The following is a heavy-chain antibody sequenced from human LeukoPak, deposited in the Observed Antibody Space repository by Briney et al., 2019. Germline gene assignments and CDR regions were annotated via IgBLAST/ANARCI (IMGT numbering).Heavy chain of an antibody. J-gene: IGHJ4*02. CDR3: ARRYCSSTTCYGYFDY. CDR1: GGSITSYY. Sequence: SETLSLTCTVPGGSITSYYWSWIRQPAGKGLEWIGRIYSSGNTNYNPSLKSRVTMSVDTSKNQFSLKLSSVTAADTAVYYCARRYCSSTTCYGYFDYWGQGTLVTVSS. V-gene: IGHV4-4*07. CDR2: IYSSGNT. D-gene: IGHD2-2*01.